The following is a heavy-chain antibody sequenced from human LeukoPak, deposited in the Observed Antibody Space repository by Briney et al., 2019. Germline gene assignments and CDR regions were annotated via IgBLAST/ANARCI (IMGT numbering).Heavy chain of an antibody. CDR2: INPGGSSI. J-gene: IGHJ4*02. CDR3: ARSNQADDY. V-gene: IGHV3-74*01. CDR1: GFTVSSYW. D-gene: IGHD1-14*01. Sequence: PGRSLRLSCAASGFTVSSYWMHWVRQVPGKGLVWVARINPGGSSITYADSVKGRFTISRDNAKNTLYLQMDSLRAEDMGVYYCARSNQADDYWGQGTLVTVSS.